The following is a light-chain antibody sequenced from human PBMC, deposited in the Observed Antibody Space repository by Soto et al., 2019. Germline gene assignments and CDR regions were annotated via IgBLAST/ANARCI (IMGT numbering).Light chain of an antibody. V-gene: IGKV2-28*01. J-gene: IGKJ1*01. CDR2: LGS. Sequence: DFVMPQSPLSLPVIPGEPPSISCRSSPTLLHSNGHNYLDRYLQKPGQSPQLLLHLGSHRASGVLDRVSGSGSGTEFTLKISRVSAEDVGMYYCMQTLQTPPWTFGHGNKVE. CDR3: MQTLQTPPWT. CDR1: PTLLHSNGHNY.